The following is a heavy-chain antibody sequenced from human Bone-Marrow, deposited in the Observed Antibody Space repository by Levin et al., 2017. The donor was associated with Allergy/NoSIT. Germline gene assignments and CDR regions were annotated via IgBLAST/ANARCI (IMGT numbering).Heavy chain of an antibody. D-gene: IGHD3-3*01. CDR1: GFTFRSYG. Sequence: PGGSLRLSCAASGFTFRSYGMQWVRQAPGKGLEWVAIIWPDGTDKYYGDSVKGRFTISRDNSKNTLYLQMDSLRAEDTALYYCARDSRLDYWGQGNLVTVSS. CDR3: ARDSRLDY. V-gene: IGHV3-33*01. J-gene: IGHJ4*02. CDR2: IWPDGTDK.